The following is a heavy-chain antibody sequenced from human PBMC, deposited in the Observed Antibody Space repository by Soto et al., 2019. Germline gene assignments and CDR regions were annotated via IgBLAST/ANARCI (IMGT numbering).Heavy chain of an antibody. V-gene: IGHV3-30-3*01. J-gene: IGHJ5*02. CDR1: GFTFNVYS. CDR3: ARGRVQIATLFDP. CDR2: IRNDGGKT. Sequence: QVHLVESGGGVVQPGTSLRLSCAASGFTFNVYSMHWVRQAPGKGLDWVAMIRNDGGKTNYAESVQGRFTISRDNSQNTLHLHMNSPRSDDTAVYYCARGRVQIATLFDPWGQGSLVTVSS.